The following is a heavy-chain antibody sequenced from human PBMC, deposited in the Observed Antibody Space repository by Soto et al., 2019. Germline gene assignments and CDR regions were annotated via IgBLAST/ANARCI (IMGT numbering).Heavy chain of an antibody. V-gene: IGHV3-23*01. D-gene: IGHD3-3*02. CDR1: GFTFSSYA. CDR3: ANPSPDILVRRYCYNGMDV. CDR2: ISGSGGST. J-gene: IGHJ6*02. Sequence: GGSLRLSCAASGFTFSSYAMSWFRQAPGKGLEWVSAISGSGGSTYYADSVKGRFTISRDNSKNTLYLQMNSLRAEDTAVYYCANPSPDILVRRYCYNGMDVWGPGPTVTV.